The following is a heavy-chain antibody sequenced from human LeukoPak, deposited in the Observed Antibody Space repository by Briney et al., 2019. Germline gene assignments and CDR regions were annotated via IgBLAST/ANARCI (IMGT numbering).Heavy chain of an antibody. V-gene: IGHV1-69*02. CDR3: AGHDRAAGFDY. Sequence: SVKVSCKASGGTFSSYTISWVRQAPGQGLEWMGRIIPILGIANYAQKFQGRVTIPADKSTSTAYMELSSLRSEDSAVYYCAGHDRAAGFDYWGQGTLVTVSS. D-gene: IGHD2-15*01. CDR2: IIPILGIA. CDR1: GGTFSSYT. J-gene: IGHJ4*02.